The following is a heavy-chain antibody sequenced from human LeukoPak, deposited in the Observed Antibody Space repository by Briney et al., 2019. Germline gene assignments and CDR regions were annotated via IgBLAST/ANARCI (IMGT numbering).Heavy chain of an antibody. CDR1: GGSISSGDYD. CDR3: ARVKLAVTTTNFDY. CDR2: IYYSGST. Sequence: PSETLSLTCTVSGGSISSGDYDWSWIRQPPGKGLEWIGYIYYSGSTYYNPSLKSRVTISVDTSKNQFSLKLSSVTAADTAVYYCARVKLAVTTTNFDYWGQGTLVTVSS. J-gene: IGHJ4*02. V-gene: IGHV4-30-4*08. D-gene: IGHD4-17*01.